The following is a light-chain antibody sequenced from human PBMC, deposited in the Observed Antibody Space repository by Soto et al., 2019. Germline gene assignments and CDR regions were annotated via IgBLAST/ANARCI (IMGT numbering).Light chain of an antibody. CDR3: QQYNDWPIT. Sequence: ETVMTQSPSTLSVSPGERATLSCRASQIVSSNLAWYQQKPGQPPRLLIYDISTRATGIPTRFSGSGSGTEFTLTISSLQSEDFAVYYCQQYNDWPITFGQGTRLEVK. CDR1: QIVSSN. V-gene: IGKV3D-15*01. CDR2: DIS. J-gene: IGKJ5*01.